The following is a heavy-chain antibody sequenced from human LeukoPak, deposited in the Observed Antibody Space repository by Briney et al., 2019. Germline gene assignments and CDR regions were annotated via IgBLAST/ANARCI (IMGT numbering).Heavy chain of an antibody. CDR3: AIRLPMATKWGNY. CDR2: INTNTGNP. J-gene: IGHJ4*02. D-gene: IGHD5-24*01. V-gene: IGHV7-4-1*02. Sequence: ASVKVSCKASGYTFTSYAMYWVRQAPGQGLEWMGWINTNTGNPTYAQGFTGRFVFSLDTSVSTAYLQISSLKAEDTAVYYCAIRLPMATKWGNYWGQGTLVTVSS. CDR1: GYTFTSYA.